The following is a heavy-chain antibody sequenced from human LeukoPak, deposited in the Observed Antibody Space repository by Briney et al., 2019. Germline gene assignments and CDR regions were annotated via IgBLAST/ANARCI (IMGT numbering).Heavy chain of an antibody. J-gene: IGHJ5*02. CDR3: ARGVVVVPAARGVNWFDP. CDR1: GYSISSGYY. V-gene: IGHV4-38-2*02. CDR2: TYHSGNT. D-gene: IGHD2-2*01. Sequence: SETLSLTCSVSGYSISSGYYWGWIRQPPGKGLEWIGSTYHSGNTYYNPSLKSRVTISVDTSKNQFSLKLSSVTAADTAVYYCARGVVVVPAARGVNWFDPWGQGTLVTVSS.